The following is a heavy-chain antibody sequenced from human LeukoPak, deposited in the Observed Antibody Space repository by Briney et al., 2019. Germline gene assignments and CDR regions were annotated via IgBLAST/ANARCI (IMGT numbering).Heavy chain of an antibody. CDR2: ISATGGST. D-gene: IGHD2/OR15-2a*01. Sequence: GGSLRLSCAGSGFIFSSYAMHWVRRAPGKGLELISAISATGGSTHYADSVKGRFTISRDNPKNTLYLQLNSLGVEDTAIYYCAKLLRAGRILTISLESWGQGTLVTVSS. J-gene: IGHJ4*02. V-gene: IGHV3-23*01. CDR3: AKLLRAGRILTISLES. CDR1: GFIFSSYA.